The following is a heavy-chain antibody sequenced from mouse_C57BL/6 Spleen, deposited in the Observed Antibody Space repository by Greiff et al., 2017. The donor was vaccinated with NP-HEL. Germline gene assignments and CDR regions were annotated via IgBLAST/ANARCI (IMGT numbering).Heavy chain of an antibody. V-gene: IGHV1-26*01. Sequence: EVQLQQSGPELVKPGASVKISCKASGYTFTDYYMNWVKQSHGKSLEWIGDINPNNGGTSYNQKFKGKATLTVDKSSSTAYMELRSLTSEDSAVYYCARHYYGSPACFDVWGTGTTVTVSS. CDR2: INPNNGGT. CDR1: GYTFTDYY. J-gene: IGHJ1*03. CDR3: ARHYYGSPACFDV. D-gene: IGHD1-1*01.